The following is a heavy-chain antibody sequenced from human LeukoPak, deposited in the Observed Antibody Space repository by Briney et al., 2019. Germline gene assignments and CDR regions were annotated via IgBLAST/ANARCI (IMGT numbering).Heavy chain of an antibody. D-gene: IGHD1-14*01. V-gene: IGHV3-53*01. J-gene: IGHJ3*02. CDR2: SYSDSNT. CDR3: VRKNRDFNAAFDI. Sequence: PGGSLRLSSAASGFTVSNNYMSWVRQAPGKGLEWVSISYSDSNTNYADSVKGRFTISRDTSQSTLSLQMNSLRAEDTAVYYCVRKNRDFNAAFDIWGQGTVVTVSS. CDR1: GFTVSNNY.